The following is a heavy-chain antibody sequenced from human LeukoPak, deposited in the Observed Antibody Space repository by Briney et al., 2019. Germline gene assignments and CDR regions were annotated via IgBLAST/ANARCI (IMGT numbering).Heavy chain of an antibody. CDR2: INPNSGGT. Sequence: ASVKVSCKASGYTLSDYYLHWVRQAPGQGLEWMGWINPNSGGTNYAQKFQDRVTMTRDTSISTAYMELSRLRSDDTAVYYCARDHLRGESTGGYHFDYWGQGTLVTVSS. J-gene: IGHJ4*02. V-gene: IGHV1-2*02. CDR3: ARDHLRGESTGGYHFDY. D-gene: IGHD5-18*01. CDR1: GYTLSDYY.